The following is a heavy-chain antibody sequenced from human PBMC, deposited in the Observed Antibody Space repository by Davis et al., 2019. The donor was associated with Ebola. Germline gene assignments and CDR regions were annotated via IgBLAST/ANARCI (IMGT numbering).Heavy chain of an antibody. J-gene: IGHJ4*02. CDR1: GYTFSNYG. Sequence: ASVKVSCKASGYTFSNYGISWVRQAPGQGLEWMGWISGYNGNTNYAQKLQGRVTMTTDTSTSTAYMELRSLRSDDTAVYYCARGFCSGGSCYSLDYWGQGTLVTVSS. D-gene: IGHD2-15*01. CDR3: ARGFCSGGSCYSLDY. CDR2: ISGYNGNT. V-gene: IGHV1-18*04.